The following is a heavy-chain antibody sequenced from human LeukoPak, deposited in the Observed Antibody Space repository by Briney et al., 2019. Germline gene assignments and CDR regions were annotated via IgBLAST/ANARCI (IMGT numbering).Heavy chain of an antibody. V-gene: IGHV4-59*08. CDR1: GGSISSYY. J-gene: IGHJ4*02. Sequence: SETLSLTCTVSGGSISSYYWSWIRQPPGKGLEWIGYIYYSGSTNYNPSLKSRVTISVDTSKNQFSLKLNSVTAADTAVYYCARHLHYSYGQYYFDYWGQGTLVTVSS. D-gene: IGHD5-18*01. CDR3: ARHLHYSYGQYYFDY. CDR2: IYYSGST.